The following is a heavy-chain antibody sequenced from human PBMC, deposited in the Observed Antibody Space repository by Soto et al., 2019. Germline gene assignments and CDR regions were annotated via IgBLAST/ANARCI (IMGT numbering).Heavy chain of an antibody. CDR2: ISSSSSTI. CDR1: GFTFSSYS. CDR3: ANPLQH. Sequence: GESLKISCAASGFTFSSYSMNWVRQAPGKGLEWVSYISSSSSTIYYADSVKGRFTISRDNAKNSLYLQMNSLRAEDTAVYYCANPLQHWGQRTLVTGSS. J-gene: IGHJ1*01. V-gene: IGHV3-48*01.